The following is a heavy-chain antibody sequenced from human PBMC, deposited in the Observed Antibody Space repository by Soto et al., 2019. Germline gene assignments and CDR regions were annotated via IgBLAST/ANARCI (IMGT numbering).Heavy chain of an antibody. D-gene: IGHD3-10*01. CDR2: IDPSDSYT. Sequence: GESLKISCKGSGYSFTSYWISWVRQMPGKGLEWMGRIDPSDSYTNYSPSFQGHVTISADKSISTAYLQWSSLKASDTAMYYCARGRYGSGRYYSENYYGMDVWGQGTSVTVSS. V-gene: IGHV5-10-1*01. CDR1: GYSFTSYW. CDR3: ARGRYGSGRYYSENYYGMDV. J-gene: IGHJ6*02.